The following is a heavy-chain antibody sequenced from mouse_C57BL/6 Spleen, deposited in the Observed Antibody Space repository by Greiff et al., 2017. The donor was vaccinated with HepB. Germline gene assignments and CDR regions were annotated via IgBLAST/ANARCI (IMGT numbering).Heavy chain of an antibody. CDR3: ARIKKIVATYLDY. Sequence: VQLQQSGAELVKAGASVKMSCKASGYTFTSYWMHWVKQRLGQGLEWFAETNPTNGRTYYNEKFKSKATLTVDISSSTAYMLLSGPTFEDSAVYYCARIKKIVATYLDYWGQGTTLTVSS. J-gene: IGHJ2*01. V-gene: IGHV1S81*02. D-gene: IGHD1-1*01. CDR1: GYTFTSYW. CDR2: TNPTNGRT.